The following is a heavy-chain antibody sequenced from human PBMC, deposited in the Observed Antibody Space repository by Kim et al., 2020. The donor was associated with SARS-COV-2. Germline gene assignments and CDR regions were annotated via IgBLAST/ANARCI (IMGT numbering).Heavy chain of an antibody. CDR2: INTNTGNP. D-gene: IGHD1-26*01. J-gene: IGHJ6*02. CDR1: GYTFTSYA. CDR3: ARDGGSYIYYYYGMDV. Sequence: ASVKVSCKASGYTFTSYAMNWVRQAPGQGLEWMGWINTNTGNPTYAQGFTGRFVFSLDTSVSTAYLQISSLKAEDTAVYYCARDGGSYIYYYYGMDVWGQGTTVTVSS. V-gene: IGHV7-4-1*02.